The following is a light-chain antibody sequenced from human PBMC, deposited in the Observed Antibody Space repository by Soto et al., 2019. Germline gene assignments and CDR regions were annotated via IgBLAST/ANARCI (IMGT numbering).Light chain of an antibody. V-gene: IGKV3-15*01. Sequence: EIVMTQSPATLSVSPGERASLSCRASQSVGSNLAWYQQTAGQAPRLLIYGASTRAPGIPARFSGSGSGTEFTLTISSQQSEDFSVYSCQQYTNWPYTFGQGTKLEIK. CDR2: GAS. CDR1: QSVGSN. CDR3: QQYTNWPYT. J-gene: IGKJ2*01.